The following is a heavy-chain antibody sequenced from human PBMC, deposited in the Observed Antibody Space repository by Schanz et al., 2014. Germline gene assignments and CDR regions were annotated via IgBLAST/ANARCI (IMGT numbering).Heavy chain of an antibody. CDR2: INPSGGST. CDR3: ARDGEAAAGCDY. J-gene: IGHJ4*02. Sequence: QVQLVQSGAEVKKPGASVRVSCKASGYTFTSYYMHWVRQAPGQGLEWMGIINPSGGSTSYAQKFQGRVPMTRDTSTSTVYMELSSLRAEDTAVYYWARDGEAAAGCDYWGQGTLVTVSS. V-gene: IGHV1-46*03. D-gene: IGHD6-13*01. CDR1: GYTFTSYY.